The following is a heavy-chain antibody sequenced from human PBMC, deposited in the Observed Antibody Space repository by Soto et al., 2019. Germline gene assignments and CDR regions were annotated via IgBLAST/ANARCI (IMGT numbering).Heavy chain of an antibody. J-gene: IGHJ4*02. Sequence: QVQLVQSGAEVKKPGSSVKVSCKASGGTFSSYAISWVRQAPGQGLEWMGGIIPIFGTANYAQKFQGRVTITADESTSTAYMELNSLRSEDTAVYYCASSINYYDSSGYYREMYYFDYWGQGTLVTVSS. D-gene: IGHD3-22*01. CDR3: ASSINYYDSSGYYREMYYFDY. CDR2: IIPIFGTA. V-gene: IGHV1-69*01. CDR1: GGTFSSYA.